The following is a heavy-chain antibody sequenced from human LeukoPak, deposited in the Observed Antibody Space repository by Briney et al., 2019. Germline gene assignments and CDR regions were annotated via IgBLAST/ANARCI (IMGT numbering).Heavy chain of an antibody. J-gene: IGHJ4*02. CDR3: ARTPGGRAEEDY. CDR1: GFSLSSPGLC. CDR2: IDSADDK. V-gene: IGHV2-70*11. D-gene: IGHD1-26*01. Sequence: SGPTLVKATQTLTLTCTFSGFSLSSPGLCVSWIRQPPGKALEWLARIDSADDKYFSTSLKTRLTISKDTSKNQVVLTMTNMDPVDTATYYCARTPGGRAEEDYWGQGTLVTVSS.